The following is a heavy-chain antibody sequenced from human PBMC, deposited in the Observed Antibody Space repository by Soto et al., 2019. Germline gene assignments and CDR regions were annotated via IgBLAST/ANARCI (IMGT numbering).Heavy chain of an antibody. D-gene: IGHD2-15*01. J-gene: IGHJ6*01. V-gene: IGHV1-58*01. Sequence: QMQLVQSGPEVKKPGTSVKVSCKASGFTFTSSAVQWVRQARGQRLEWIGWIVVGSGNTNYAQKFQERVTITRDMYTRTVYRGLSSLRSEDTAVYYCASDCSGGSCYSGYYYGMEVWGQGTTVTVSS. CDR3: ASDCSGGSCYSGYYYGMEV. CDR1: GFTFTSSA. CDR2: IVVGSGNT.